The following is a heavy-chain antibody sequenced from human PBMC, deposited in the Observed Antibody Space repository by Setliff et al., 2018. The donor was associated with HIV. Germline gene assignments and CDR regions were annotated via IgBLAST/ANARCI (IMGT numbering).Heavy chain of an antibody. CDR3: ARQPLYNDYDWRSYYFDY. CDR2: MYHTGST. D-gene: IGHD5-12*01. V-gene: IGHV4-38-2*01. J-gene: IGHJ4*02. Sequence: SETLSLTCAVSGYSISSGCYWGCIRQPPGKGLEWIGSMYHTGSTYYSPSLNSRFTISVDTSKNQFSLKLRSVTAADTAVYYCARQPLYNDYDWRSYYFDYWGQGSLVTAPQ. CDR1: GYSISSGCY.